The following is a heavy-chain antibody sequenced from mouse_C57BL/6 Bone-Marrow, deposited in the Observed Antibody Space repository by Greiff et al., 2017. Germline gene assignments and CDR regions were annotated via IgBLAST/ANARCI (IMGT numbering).Heavy chain of an antibody. CDR1: GFTFSDYG. CDR2: ISSGSSTI. V-gene: IGHV5-17*01. Sequence: DVHLVESGGGLVKPGGSLKLSCAASGFTFSDYGMHWVRQAPEKGLEWVAYISSGSSTIYYADTVKGRFTISRDNAKNTLFLQMTSLRSEDTAMYYCARNYWDYFDYWGQGTTLTVSS. D-gene: IGHD1-1*01. J-gene: IGHJ2*01. CDR3: ARNYWDYFDY.